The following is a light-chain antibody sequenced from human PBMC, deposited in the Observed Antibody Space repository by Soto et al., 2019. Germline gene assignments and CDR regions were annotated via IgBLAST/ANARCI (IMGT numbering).Light chain of an antibody. CDR1: QGIRSY. CDR2: IAS. V-gene: IGKV1-9*01. CDR3: QQLDSMPIT. J-gene: IGKJ5*01. Sequence: PSSLSASVGDRVAITCRASQGIRSYLAWYQQKPGEAPKLLISIASILQSGVPSRFSGSGSGTDFVLTISSLQPEDSATYYCQQLDSMPITFGQGTRLEIK.